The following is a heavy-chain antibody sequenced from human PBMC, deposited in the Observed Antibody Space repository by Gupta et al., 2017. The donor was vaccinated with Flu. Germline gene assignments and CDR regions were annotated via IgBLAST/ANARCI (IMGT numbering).Heavy chain of an antibody. J-gene: IGHJ6*02. CDR2: IIPVCDTT. V-gene: IGHV1-69*06. CDR3: AKTTSRKTPNDYFDGMNV. D-gene: IGHD3-9*01. Sequence: QAQLVQSGSEVTKPGSSVKVSCKASGANFHNYAIIWMRQAPGQGLEWMGSIIPVCDTTNYAQKFQDRATITADKSTSTVYLDLRSLRSEDTAVYYCAKTTSRKTPNDYFDGMNVWGPGSTVAVS. CDR1: GANFHNYA.